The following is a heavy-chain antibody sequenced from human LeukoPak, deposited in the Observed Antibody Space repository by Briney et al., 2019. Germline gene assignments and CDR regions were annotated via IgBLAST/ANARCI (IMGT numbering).Heavy chain of an antibody. CDR3: ARGVLLWFGETYYFDY. J-gene: IGHJ4*02. D-gene: IGHD3-10*01. CDR1: GGSFSGYY. CDR2: INHSGSN. V-gene: IGHV4-34*01. Sequence: SETLSLTCAVSGGSFSGYYWSWLRQPPGKGLEWIGEINHSGSNNYNPSLKSRVTISVDTSKNQFSLKLSSVTAADTAVHYCARGVLLWFGETYYFDYWGQGTLVTVSS.